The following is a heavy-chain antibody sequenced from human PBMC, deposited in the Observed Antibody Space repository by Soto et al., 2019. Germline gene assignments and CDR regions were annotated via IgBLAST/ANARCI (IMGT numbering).Heavy chain of an antibody. CDR3: AKDRQPDGICTFDH. CDR2: ITQTETGT. D-gene: IGHD2-8*01. Sequence: PGGSLRLSCAASGFTFSTYTMNCVRQAPGKGLEWVSGITQTETGTHYADSVKGRFTISRDNSKNMLFLQMNSLRVDDTAVYYCAKDRQPDGICTFDHCGQGTPVTVSS. J-gene: IGHJ4*02. CDR1: GFTFSTYT. V-gene: IGHV3-23*01.